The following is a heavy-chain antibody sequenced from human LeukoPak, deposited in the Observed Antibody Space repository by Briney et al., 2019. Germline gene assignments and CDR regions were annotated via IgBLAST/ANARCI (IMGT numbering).Heavy chain of an antibody. CDR1: GGSISSGSYY. V-gene: IGHV4-61*02. D-gene: IGHD3-22*01. J-gene: IGHJ6*03. CDR3: ARERYYYDSSGENYYYYYMDV. CDR2: IYTSGST. Sequence: SQTLSLTCTVSGGSISSGSYYWSWIRQPAGKGLEWIGRIYTSGSTNYNPSLKSRVTISVDTSKNQFSRKLSSVTAADTAVYYCARERYYYDSSGENYYYYYMDVWGKGTTVTVSS.